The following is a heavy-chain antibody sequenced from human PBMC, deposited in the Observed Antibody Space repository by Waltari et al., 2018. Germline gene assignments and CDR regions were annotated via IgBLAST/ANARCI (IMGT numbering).Heavy chain of an antibody. J-gene: IGHJ4*02. D-gene: IGHD1-26*01. Sequence: QVQLQESGPGLVKPSETLSLTCTVSGGSISSYYWSWIRQPPGKGLEWIGYIYYSGSTTYTPSLKSRVTISVDTSKNQFSLKLSSVTAADTAVYYCARGVGAKDYFDYWGQGTLVTVSS. CDR2: IYYSGST. CDR1: GGSISSYY. V-gene: IGHV4-59*01. CDR3: ARGVGAKDYFDY.